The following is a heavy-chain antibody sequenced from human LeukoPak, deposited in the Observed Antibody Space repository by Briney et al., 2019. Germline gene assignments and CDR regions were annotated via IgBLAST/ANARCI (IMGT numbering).Heavy chain of an antibody. CDR3: ARAKVVYSSSPFAY. D-gene: IGHD6-13*01. V-gene: IGHV1-18*01. CDR1: GYTFTSYG. CDR2: ISAYNGNT. J-gene: IGHJ4*02. Sequence: GASVKVSCKASGYTFTSYGISWVRQAPGQGLEWMGWISAYNGNTNYAQKLQGRVTMTTDTSTSTAYMELRSLRSDDTAVYYCARAKVVYSSSPFAYWGQGTLVTVSS.